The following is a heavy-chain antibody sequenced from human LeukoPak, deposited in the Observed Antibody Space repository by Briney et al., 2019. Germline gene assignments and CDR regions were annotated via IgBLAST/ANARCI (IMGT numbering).Heavy chain of an antibody. Sequence: GGSLRLSCAASGFTFSSYGMHWVRQAPGKGLEWVAFIRYDGSNKYYADSVKGRFTISRDNSKNTLYLQMNSLRAEDTAVYYCARVDGYKLYYFDYWGQGTLVTVSS. V-gene: IGHV3-30*02. CDR2: IRYDGSNK. CDR1: GFTFSSYG. J-gene: IGHJ4*02. CDR3: ARVDGYKLYYFDY. D-gene: IGHD5-24*01.